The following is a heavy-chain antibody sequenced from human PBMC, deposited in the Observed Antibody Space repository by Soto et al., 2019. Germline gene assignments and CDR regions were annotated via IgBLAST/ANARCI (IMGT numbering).Heavy chain of an antibody. CDR3: ARENSSGWYRAYYYGMDV. V-gene: IGHV1-46*01. D-gene: IGHD6-19*01. J-gene: IGHJ6*02. CDR2: INPSGGST. CDR1: GYTFTSYY. Sequence: GASVKVSCKASGYTFTSYYMQWVRQAPGQGLEWMGNINPSGGSTSYAQKFQGRVTMTRDTSTSTVYMELSSLRSEDTAVYYCARENSSGWYRAYYYGMDVWGQGTTVTVSS.